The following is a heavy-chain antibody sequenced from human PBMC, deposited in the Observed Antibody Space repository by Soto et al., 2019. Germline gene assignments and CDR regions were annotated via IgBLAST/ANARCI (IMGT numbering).Heavy chain of an antibody. V-gene: IGHV3-23*01. CDR3: AKDSPDIVVVPAAMDVFDI. J-gene: IGHJ3*02. Sequence: LRLSCAASGFTFSSYAMSWVRQAPGKGLEWVSAISGSGGSTYYADSVKGRFTISRDNSKNTLYLQMNSLRAEDTAVYYCAKDSPDIVVVPAAMDVFDIWGQGTIVTGSS. CDR2: ISGSGGST. D-gene: IGHD2-2*01. CDR1: GFTFSSYA.